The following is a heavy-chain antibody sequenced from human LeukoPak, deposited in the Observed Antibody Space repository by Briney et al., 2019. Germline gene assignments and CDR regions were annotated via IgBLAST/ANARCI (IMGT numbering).Heavy chain of an antibody. Sequence: SVKVSCKASGGTFSSYAISWARQAPGQGLEWMGGIIPIFGTANYAQKFQGRVTITADESTSTAYMELSSLRSEDTAVYYCATNWNDVALYYYYMDVWGKGTTVTISS. CDR2: IIPIFGTA. J-gene: IGHJ6*03. CDR3: ATNWNDVALYYYYMDV. D-gene: IGHD1-1*01. CDR1: GGTFSSYA. V-gene: IGHV1-69*13.